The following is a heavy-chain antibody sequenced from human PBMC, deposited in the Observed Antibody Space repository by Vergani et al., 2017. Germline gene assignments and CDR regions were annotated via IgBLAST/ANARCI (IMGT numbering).Heavy chain of an antibody. Sequence: EVQLVESGGGLVKPGGSLRLSCAASGFTFSNFGINWVRQAPGKGLEWVDNIKQDGSEKYYVDSVKGRFTISRDKAKNSLYLQMNSLRAEDTAVYYCARDTLGYCSSTSCYDFDYWGQGTLVTVSS. D-gene: IGHD2-2*01. V-gene: IGHV3-7*01. CDR1: GFTFSNFG. J-gene: IGHJ4*02. CDR3: ARDTLGYCSSTSCYDFDY. CDR2: IKQDGSEK.